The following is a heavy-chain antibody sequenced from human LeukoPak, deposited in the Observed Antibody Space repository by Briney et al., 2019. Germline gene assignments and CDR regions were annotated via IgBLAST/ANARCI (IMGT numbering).Heavy chain of an antibody. V-gene: IGHV4-38-2*01. J-gene: IGHJ5*02. D-gene: IGHD5-24*01. CDR3: ARVDGAITNWFDP. CDR2: IYHSGNT. CDR1: GFSISSGYY. Sequence: SETLSLTCAVSGFSISSGYYWGCIRQPPGKGLEWIGSIYHSGNTYYNPSLKSRVTISVDTSKNQFSLKLSSVTAADTAVYYCARVDGAITNWFDPWGQGTLVTVSS.